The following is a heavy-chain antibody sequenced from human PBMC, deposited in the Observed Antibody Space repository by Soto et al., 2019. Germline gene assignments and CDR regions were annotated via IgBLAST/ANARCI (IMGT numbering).Heavy chain of an antibody. Sequence: EVQLVDSGGGLVKPGGSLRLSCAASGFTFSNYRMTWVRQAPGKGLEWVSTITDSSNYISYADSVKGRFTISRDNTKNSLFLQMNSLRAEDTAVYYCARDGTTMIRGITVFDYWGQGNLVNVSS. CDR2: ITDSSNYI. D-gene: IGHD3-10*01. CDR1: GFTFSNYR. CDR3: ARDGTTMIRGITVFDY. J-gene: IGHJ4*02. V-gene: IGHV3-21*01.